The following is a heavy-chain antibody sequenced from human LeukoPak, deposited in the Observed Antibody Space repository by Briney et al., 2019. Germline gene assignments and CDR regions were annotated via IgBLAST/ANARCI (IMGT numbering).Heavy chain of an antibody. CDR2: IIPIFGTA. CDR3: ARDQLLFRLSWFDP. J-gene: IGHJ5*02. D-gene: IGHD2-2*01. CDR1: GGTFSSYA. V-gene: IGHV1-69*13. Sequence: ASVKVSCKASGGTFSSYAISWVRQAPGQGLEWMGGIIPIFGTANYAQKFQGRVTITADESTSTAYMELSSLRSEDTAVYYCARDQLLFRLSWFDPWGQGTLVTVSS.